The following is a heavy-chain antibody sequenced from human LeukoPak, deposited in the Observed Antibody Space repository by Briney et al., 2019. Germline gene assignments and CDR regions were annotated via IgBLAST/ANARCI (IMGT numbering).Heavy chain of an antibody. D-gene: IGHD1-26*01. CDR1: SASISTYY. CDR3: ARHSETSDAFDI. V-gene: IGHV4-59*01. J-gene: IGHJ3*02. CDR2: IHHSGTS. Sequence: SETLSLTCTVSSASISTYYWSWIRQPPGKGLEWIGYIHHSGTSNYNPSLKSRVTMSVDTSKSQFSLSLSSVTSADTAVYYCARHSETSDAFDIWGQGTMVTVSS.